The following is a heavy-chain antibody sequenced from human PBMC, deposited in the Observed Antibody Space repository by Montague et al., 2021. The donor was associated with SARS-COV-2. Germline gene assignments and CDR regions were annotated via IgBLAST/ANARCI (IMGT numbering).Heavy chain of an antibody. J-gene: IGHJ6*02. CDR1: GGSFSGYY. CDR3: ARRGYSYYYYGMDV. Sequence: SETLSLTCAVYGGSFSGYYWYWICQPPGKGQEWMGEINNSGSTNYNPSLKSRVTISVDTSKNQFSLKLSSVTAADTAVYYCARRGYSYYYYGMDVWGQGTTVTVSS. CDR2: INNSGST. V-gene: IGHV4-34*01. D-gene: IGHD5-24*01.